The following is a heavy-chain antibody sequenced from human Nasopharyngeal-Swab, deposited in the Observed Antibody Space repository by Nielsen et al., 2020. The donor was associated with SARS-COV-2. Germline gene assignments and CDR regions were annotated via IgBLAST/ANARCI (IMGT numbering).Heavy chain of an antibody. Sequence: GGSLRLSCAASGFTFSSYAMTWVRQAPGKGLEWVSIISGSGDTTYYADSVKDRFTISRDNAKNSLYLQMNSLRAEDTAVYYCARDSGQDYDILTGYYVPLFYGMDVWGQGTTVTVSS. D-gene: IGHD3-9*01. V-gene: IGHV3-23*01. CDR1: GFTFSSYA. CDR3: ARDSGQDYDILTGYYVPLFYGMDV. CDR2: ISGSGDTT. J-gene: IGHJ6*02.